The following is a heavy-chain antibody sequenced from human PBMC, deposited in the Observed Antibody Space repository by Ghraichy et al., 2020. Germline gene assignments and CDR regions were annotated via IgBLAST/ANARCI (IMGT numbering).Heavy chain of an antibody. CDR2: ISSSGSTI. J-gene: IGHJ4*02. CDR1: GFTFSSYE. CDR3: ASIAARAAMDY. V-gene: IGHV3-48*03. Sequence: GALRLSCAASGFTFSSYEMNWVRQAPGKGLEWVSYISSSGSTIYYADSVKGRFTISRDNAKNSLYLQMNSLRAEDTAVYYCASIAARAAMDYWGQGTLVTVSS. D-gene: IGHD6-6*01.